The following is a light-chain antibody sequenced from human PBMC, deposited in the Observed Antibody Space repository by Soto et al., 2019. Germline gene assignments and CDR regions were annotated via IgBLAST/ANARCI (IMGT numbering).Light chain of an antibody. CDR1: SSDVGGYNF. Sequence: QSALTQPPSASGSPGQSVTISCTGTSSDVGGYNFVSWFQQHPGKAPKLIIYEVNERPSGVPDRFSGSKSGNTASLTISGLQADDEADYYCCSYAGSYTYVFGTGTKVTVL. V-gene: IGLV2-8*01. CDR3: CSYAGSYTYV. J-gene: IGLJ1*01. CDR2: EVN.